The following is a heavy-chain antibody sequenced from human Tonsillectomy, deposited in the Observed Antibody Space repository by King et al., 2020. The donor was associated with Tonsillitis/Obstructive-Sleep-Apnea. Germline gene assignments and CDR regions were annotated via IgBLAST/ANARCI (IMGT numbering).Heavy chain of an antibody. CDR2: INPNSGGT. J-gene: IGHJ5*02. V-gene: IGHV1-2*02. Sequence: QLVQSGAEVKKPGASVKVSCKASGYTFTDYYMHWVRQAPGQGLEWMGWINPNSGGTNYAQKFQGRVTMTRDTSISTAYMERSRLRSDDTAVYYCAKEEGDSSSWAVWNNWFDPWGQGTLVTVSS. CDR3: AKEEGDSSSWAVWNNWFDP. D-gene: IGHD6-13*01. CDR1: GYTFTDYY.